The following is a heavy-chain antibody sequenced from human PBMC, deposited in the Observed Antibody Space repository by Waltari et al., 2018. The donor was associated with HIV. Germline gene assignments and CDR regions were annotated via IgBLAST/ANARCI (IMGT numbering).Heavy chain of an antibody. CDR1: GYTFTGYY. CDR2: INPNIGGT. CDR3: ARAPHKIAVANKPFDY. J-gene: IGHJ4*02. Sequence: QVQLVQSGAEVKKPGASVKVSCKASGYTFTGYYMHWVRQAPGQGLEWMGWINPNIGGTNYAQKFQGRVTMTRDTSISTAYMELSRLRSDDTAVYYCARAPHKIAVANKPFDYWGQGTLVTVSS. V-gene: IGHV1-2*02. D-gene: IGHD6-19*01.